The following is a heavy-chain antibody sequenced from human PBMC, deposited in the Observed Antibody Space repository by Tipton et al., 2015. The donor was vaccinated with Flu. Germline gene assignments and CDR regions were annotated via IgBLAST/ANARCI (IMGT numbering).Heavy chain of an antibody. CDR3: ARRPSGAVVAYYFEY. CDR2: INHSGNT. V-gene: IGHV4-34*01. CDR1: GGSFSGYY. J-gene: IGHJ4*02. Sequence: TLSLTCAVYGGSFSGYYWSWIRQSPGKGLEWIGEINHSGNTNYNPSLKSRVTISVDTSKNQFSLRVKSVTAADPAGYYCARRPSGAVVAYYFEYWGQGTLVTVSS. D-gene: IGHD2-15*01.